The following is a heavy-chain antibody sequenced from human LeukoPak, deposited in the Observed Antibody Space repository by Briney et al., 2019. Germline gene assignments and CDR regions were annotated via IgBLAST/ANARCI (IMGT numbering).Heavy chain of an antibody. CDR2: IKSKTDGGTT. Sequence: PGGSLRLSCAASGFTFSNAWMSWVRQAPGKGLEWVGRIKSKTDGGTTDYAAPVKGRFTISRDDSKNTLCLQMNSLKTEDTAVYYCTIDPYCSSTSCHKRWWFDPWGQGTLVTVSS. V-gene: IGHV3-15*01. J-gene: IGHJ5*02. D-gene: IGHD2-2*01. CDR1: GFTFSNAW. CDR3: TIDPYCSSTSCHKRWWFDP.